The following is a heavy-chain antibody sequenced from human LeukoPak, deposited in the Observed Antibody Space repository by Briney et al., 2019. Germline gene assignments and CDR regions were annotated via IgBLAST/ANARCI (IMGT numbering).Heavy chain of an antibody. CDR1: GFTFSSYS. Sequence: GGSLRLSCAASGFTFSSYSMNWVRQAPGKGLEWVSYISSSSSTIYYADSVKGRFTISRDNSKNTLYLQMNSLRAEDTAVYYCAGNWNGQGYWGQGTLVTVSS. CDR3: AGNWNGQGY. CDR2: ISSSSSTI. D-gene: IGHD1-20*01. V-gene: IGHV3-48*01. J-gene: IGHJ4*02.